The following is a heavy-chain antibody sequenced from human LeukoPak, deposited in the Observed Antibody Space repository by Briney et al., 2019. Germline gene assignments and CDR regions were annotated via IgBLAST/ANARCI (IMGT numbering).Heavy chain of an antibody. CDR2: ISTSSSYI. Sequence: GGSLRLSCAASGLTFSSYGMSWVRQAPGKGLEWVSSISTSSSYIHYADSVKGRFTISRDNAKNSLYLQMNSLRAEDTAVYYCARGTLNIPGEHGAFDYWGQGTLVTVSS. V-gene: IGHV3-21*01. CDR1: GLTFSSYG. D-gene: IGHD1-14*01. J-gene: IGHJ4*02. CDR3: ARGTLNIPGEHGAFDY.